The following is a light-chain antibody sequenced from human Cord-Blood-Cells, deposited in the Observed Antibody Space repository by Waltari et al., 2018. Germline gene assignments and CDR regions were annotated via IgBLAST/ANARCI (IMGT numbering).Light chain of an antibody. CDR1: SSDVGSYTL. CDR3: CSYAGSSTLV. CDR2: EGS. J-gene: IGLJ3*02. V-gene: IGLV2-23*01. Sequence: QSALTQPASVSGSPGQSITISCTGTSSDVGSYTLVSWYQQHPGKAPKLMIYEGSKRLSGVSNRFSGSKSGNTASLTISGLQAEDEADYYCCSYAGSSTLVFGGGTKLTVL.